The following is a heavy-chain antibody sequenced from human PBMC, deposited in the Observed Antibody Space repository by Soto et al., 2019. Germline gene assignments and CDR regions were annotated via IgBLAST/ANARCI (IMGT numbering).Heavy chain of an antibody. Sequence: LGESLKISCKGSGYSFTSYWISWVRQMPGKGLEWMGRIDPSDSYTNYSPSFQGHVTISADKSISTAYLQWSSLKASDTAMYYCARIWFGELFSGMDVWGQGTTVTVSS. D-gene: IGHD3-10*01. V-gene: IGHV5-10-1*01. CDR2: IDPSDSYT. CDR1: GYSFTSYW. CDR3: ARIWFGELFSGMDV. J-gene: IGHJ6*02.